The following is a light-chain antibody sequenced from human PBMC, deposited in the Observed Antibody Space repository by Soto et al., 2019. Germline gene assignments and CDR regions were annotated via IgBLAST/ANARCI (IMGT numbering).Light chain of an antibody. J-gene: IGKJ5*01. V-gene: IGKV3-11*01. CDR2: DAS. CDR1: QSVSSY. Sequence: EIVLTQSPATLSLSPGERATLSCGASQSVSSYLAWYQQKPGQAPRLLIYDASNRATGIPARFSGSGSGTDFTLTISSLEPEDFAVYYCQQYNNWPITFGQGTRLEIK. CDR3: QQYNNWPIT.